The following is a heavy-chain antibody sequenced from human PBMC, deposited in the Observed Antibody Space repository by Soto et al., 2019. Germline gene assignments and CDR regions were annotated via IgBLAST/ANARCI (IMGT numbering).Heavy chain of an antibody. CDR2: ISYDGSNK. Sequence: QVQLVESGGGVVQPGRSLRLSCAASGFTFSNYAMHWVRQAPGKGLEWVAVISYDGSNKYYADSVKGRFTISRDSSKNTLYLQMNSLRAEGTAVYYCARTGRAWWDYGMDVWGQGTTVPVSS. CDR1: GFTFSNYA. V-gene: IGHV3-30-3*01. CDR3: ARTGRAWWDYGMDV. D-gene: IGHD2-8*02. J-gene: IGHJ6*02.